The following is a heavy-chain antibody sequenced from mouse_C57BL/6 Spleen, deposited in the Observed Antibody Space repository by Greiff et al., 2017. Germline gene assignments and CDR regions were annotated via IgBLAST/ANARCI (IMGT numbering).Heavy chain of an antibody. CDR2: ISDGGSYT. V-gene: IGHV5-4*03. D-gene: IGHD2-1*01. CDR1: GFTFSSYA. CDR3: ARGLLFDY. Sequence: EVKLMESGGGLVKPGGSLKLSCAASGFTFSSYAMSWVRQTPEKRLEWVATISDGGSYTYYPDNVKGRFTISRDNAKNNLYLQMSHLKSEDTAMYYCARGLLFDYWGQGTTLTVSS. J-gene: IGHJ2*01.